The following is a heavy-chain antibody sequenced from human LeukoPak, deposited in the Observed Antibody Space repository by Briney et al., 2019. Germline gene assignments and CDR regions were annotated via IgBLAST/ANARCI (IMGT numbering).Heavy chain of an antibody. CDR1: GDSVSSNSAA. CDR2: TYYRSKWYN. D-gene: IGHD2-2*02. CDR3: ARADCSSTSCYIGMSHYYYGMDV. V-gene: IGHV6-1*01. J-gene: IGHJ6*02. Sequence: SQTLSLTCAISGDSVSSNSAAWNWIRQSPSRGLEWLGRTYYRSKWYNDYAVSVKSRITINPDTSKNQFSLQLNSVTSEDTAVYYCARADCSSTSCYIGMSHYYYGMDVWGQGTTVTVSS.